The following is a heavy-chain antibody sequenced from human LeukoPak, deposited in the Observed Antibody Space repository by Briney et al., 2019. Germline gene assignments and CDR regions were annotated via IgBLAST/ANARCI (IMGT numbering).Heavy chain of an antibody. V-gene: IGHV3-23*01. D-gene: IGHD7-27*01. CDR3: AKDLNWGLDY. CDR2: ISGNGGKT. J-gene: IGHJ4*02. Sequence: GGSLRLSCAASGFTFSTYGMSWVRQAPGKGLEWVSAISGNGGKTYYADSVKGRFTISRDNSKNTLYPQMNSLRADDTAVYYCAKDLNWGLDYWGQGTLVTVSS. CDR1: GFTFSTYG.